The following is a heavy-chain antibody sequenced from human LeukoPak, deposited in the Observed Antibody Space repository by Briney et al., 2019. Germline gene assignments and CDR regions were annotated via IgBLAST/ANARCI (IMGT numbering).Heavy chain of an antibody. CDR1: GFTFSSYA. CDR2: ISSSSSYI. D-gene: IGHD6-19*01. Sequence: GGSLRLSCAASGFTFSSYAMSWVRQAPGKGLEWVSSISSSSSYIYYADSVKGRFTISRDNAKNSLYLQMNSLRAEDTAVYYCARVGSGWTLDYWGQGTLVTVSS. V-gene: IGHV3-21*01. CDR3: ARVGSGWTLDY. J-gene: IGHJ4*02.